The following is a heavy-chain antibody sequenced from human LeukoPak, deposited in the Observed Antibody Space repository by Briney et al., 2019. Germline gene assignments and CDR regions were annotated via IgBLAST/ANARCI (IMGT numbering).Heavy chain of an antibody. D-gene: IGHD6-13*01. CDR3: ARGSDGQQLVGPPLY. CDR2: ISSSSSTI. J-gene: IGHJ4*02. Sequence: PGGSLRLSCAASGFTFRRYTLNWVRQAPGKGLEWVSYISSSSSTIYYADSVKGRFTISRDNAKNSLYLQMNSLRAEDTAVYYCARGSDGQQLVGPPLYWGQGTLVTVSS. CDR1: GFTFRRYT. V-gene: IGHV3-48*04.